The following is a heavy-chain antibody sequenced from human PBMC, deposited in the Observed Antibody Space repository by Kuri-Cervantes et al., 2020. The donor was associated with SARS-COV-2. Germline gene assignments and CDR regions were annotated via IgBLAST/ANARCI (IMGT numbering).Heavy chain of an antibody. CDR1: GGTFSSYT. D-gene: IGHD3-10*01. CDR2: IITAFGTA. CDR3: AKELLWFGDLHGGYFDY. Sequence: SVKVSCKASGGTFSSYTISWVRQAPGQGLEWMGGIITAFGTANYAQKFQDRVTLIANKSTSTVFMELSRLSSEDTAVYYCAKELLWFGDLHGGYFDYWGQGTLVTVSS. J-gene: IGHJ4*02. V-gene: IGHV1-69*06.